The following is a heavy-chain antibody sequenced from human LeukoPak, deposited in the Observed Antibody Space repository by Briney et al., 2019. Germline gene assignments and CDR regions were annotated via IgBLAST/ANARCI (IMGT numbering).Heavy chain of an antibody. Sequence: GGSLRLSCAASGFTVSSNYMSWVRQAPGKGLEWVSAISGSGGSTYYADSVKGRFTISRDNSKNTLYLQMNSLRAEDTAVYYCAKEGMTYYDILTGENYYYYGMDVWGQGTTVTVSS. V-gene: IGHV3-23*01. CDR1: GFTVSSNY. J-gene: IGHJ6*02. CDR3: AKEGMTYYDILTGENYYYYGMDV. D-gene: IGHD3-9*01. CDR2: ISGSGGST.